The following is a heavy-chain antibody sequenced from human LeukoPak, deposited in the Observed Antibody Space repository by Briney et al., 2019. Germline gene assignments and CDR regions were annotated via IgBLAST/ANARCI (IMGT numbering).Heavy chain of an antibody. J-gene: IGHJ4*02. CDR1: GFTFSSYW. V-gene: IGHV3-7*03. Sequence: GGSLRLSCAASGFTFSSYWMSWVRQAPGKGLEWVANIKQGGSEKSYVDSVKGRFTISRDNAKNSLYLQMNSLRAEDTAVYYCARVNYGDYDDYWGQGTLVTVSS. CDR3: ARVNYGDYDDY. CDR2: IKQGGSEK. D-gene: IGHD4-17*01.